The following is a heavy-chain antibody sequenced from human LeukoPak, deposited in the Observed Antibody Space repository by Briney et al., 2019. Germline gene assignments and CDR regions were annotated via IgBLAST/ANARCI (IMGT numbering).Heavy chain of an antibody. Sequence: PGGSLRRSCAASGFTVSSNYMSWVRQAPGKGLEWVSVIYSGGSTYYADSVKGRFTISRDNSKNTLYLQMNSLRAEDTAVYYCARDLRTGVGFDYWGQGTLVTVAS. CDR1: GFTVSSNY. CDR3: ARDLRTGVGFDY. D-gene: IGHD3/OR15-3a*01. V-gene: IGHV3-53*01. J-gene: IGHJ4*02. CDR2: IYSGGST.